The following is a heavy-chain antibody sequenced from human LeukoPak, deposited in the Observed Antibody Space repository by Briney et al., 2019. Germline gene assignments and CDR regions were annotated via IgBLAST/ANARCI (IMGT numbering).Heavy chain of an antibody. CDR2: MNPNSGNT. Sequence: GASVKVSCKASGYTFTSYDINWVRQATGQGLEWMGWMNPNSGNTGYAQKFQGRVTITRNTSISTAYMELSSLRSEDTAVYYCARVTRGYSGYLLLNYYYYYMDVWGKGTTVTVSS. CDR3: ARVTRGYSGYLLLNYYYYYMDV. D-gene: IGHD5-12*01. CDR1: GYTFTSYD. J-gene: IGHJ6*03. V-gene: IGHV1-8*03.